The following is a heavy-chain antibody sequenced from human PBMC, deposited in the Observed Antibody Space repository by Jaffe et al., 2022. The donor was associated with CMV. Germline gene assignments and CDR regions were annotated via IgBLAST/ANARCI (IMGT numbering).Heavy chain of an antibody. J-gene: IGHJ4*02. CDR2: IYPGDSDT. V-gene: IGHV5-51*01. CDR3: ARLYPTPRRLAVAGTGIDY. Sequence: EVQLVQSGAEVKKPGESLKISCKGSGYSFTSYWIGWVRQMPGKGLEWMGIIYPGDSDTRYSPSFQGQVTISADKSISTAYLQWSSLKASDTAMYYCARLYPTPRRLAVAGTGIDYWGQGTLVTVSS. D-gene: IGHD6-19*01. CDR1: GYSFTSYW.